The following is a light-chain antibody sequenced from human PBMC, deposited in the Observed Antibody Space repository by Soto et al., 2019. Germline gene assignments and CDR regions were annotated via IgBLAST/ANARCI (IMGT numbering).Light chain of an antibody. Sequence: DIVLTQSPGTLSLSQGERATLSCRASQSSSRFYFAWYQQKPGQAPRLLIYDGSSRATGIPDRFSGSGSGRDFTLTISRLEPDDFAVYYWEQYGGSPWKFGHGPEVDIK. CDR1: QSSSRFY. CDR3: EQYGGSPWK. CDR2: DGS. J-gene: IGKJ1*01. V-gene: IGKV3-20*01.